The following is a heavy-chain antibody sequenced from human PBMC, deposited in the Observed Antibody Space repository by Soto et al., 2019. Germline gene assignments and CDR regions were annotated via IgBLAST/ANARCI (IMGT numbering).Heavy chain of an antibody. D-gene: IGHD5-12*01. Sequence: GGSLRLSCAASGFTVSSNYMSWVRQAPGKGLEWVSILYSGGSTYYADSAKGRFTISRDNSKNTLYLQMNSLRAEDTAVYYCARVISYSGYDCWGQGTLVTVSS. J-gene: IGHJ4*02. V-gene: IGHV3-53*01. CDR3: ARVISYSGYDC. CDR2: LYSGGST. CDR1: GFTVSSNY.